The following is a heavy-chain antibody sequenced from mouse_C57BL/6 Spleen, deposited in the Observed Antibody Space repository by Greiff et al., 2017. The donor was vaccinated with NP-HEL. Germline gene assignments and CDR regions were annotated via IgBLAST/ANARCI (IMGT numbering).Heavy chain of an antibody. D-gene: IGHD2-5*01. CDR3: ARPSNFWYFDV. CDR2: ISYDGSN. V-gene: IGHV3-6*01. Sequence: ESGPGLVKPSQSLSLTCSVTGYSITSGYYWNWIRQFPGNKLEWMGYISYDGSNNYNPSLKNRISITRDTSKNQFFLKLNSVTTEDTATYYCARPSNFWYFDVWGTGTTVTVSS. CDR1: GYSITSGYY. J-gene: IGHJ1*03.